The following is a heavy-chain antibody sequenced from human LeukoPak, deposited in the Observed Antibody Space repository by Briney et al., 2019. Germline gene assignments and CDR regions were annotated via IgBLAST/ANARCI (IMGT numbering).Heavy chain of an antibody. Sequence: GASVKVSCKASGYTFTSYDINWVRQATGQGLEWMGWMNPNSGNTGYAQKFQGRVTITRNTSISTAYMELSSLRSEDTAMYYCAINQAGYCGGGSCYRHEFYYMDVWGKGTSVTVSS. V-gene: IGHV1-8*03. J-gene: IGHJ6*03. CDR1: GYTFTSYD. CDR3: AINQAGYCGGGSCYRHEFYYMDV. D-gene: IGHD2-15*01. CDR2: MNPNSGNT.